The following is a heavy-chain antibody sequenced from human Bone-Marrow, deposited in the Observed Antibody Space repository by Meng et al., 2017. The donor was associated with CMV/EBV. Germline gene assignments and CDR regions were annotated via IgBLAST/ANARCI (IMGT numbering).Heavy chain of an antibody. CDR3: ARDRSDCTNGVCYLYYIDF. D-gene: IGHD2-8*01. CDR1: GFTFSSYA. CDR2: ISYDGSNK. J-gene: IGHJ4*02. Sequence: GESLKISCAASGFTFSSYAMHWVRQAPGKGLEWVAVISYDGSNKYYADSVKGRFTISRDNSKNTLYLQMNSLRAEDTAVYYCARDRSDCTNGVCYLYYIDFWGQGTLVTDSS. V-gene: IGHV3-30-3*01.